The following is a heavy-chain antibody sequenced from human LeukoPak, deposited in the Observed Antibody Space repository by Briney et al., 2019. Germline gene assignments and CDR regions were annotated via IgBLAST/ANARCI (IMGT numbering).Heavy chain of an antibody. V-gene: IGHV3-23*01. Sequence: GGSLRLSCAASGFTFSNYAMNWVRQAPGKGLEWVSGITDNGGSTYYADSVKGRFTISRDNSKNTLYLQMNSLRAEDTAVYYCARGGYDSGSYYKGPLYYFDYWGQGTLVTVSS. CDR3: ARGGYDSGSYYKGPLYYFDY. J-gene: IGHJ4*02. CDR1: GFTFSNYA. CDR2: ITDNGGST. D-gene: IGHD3-10*01.